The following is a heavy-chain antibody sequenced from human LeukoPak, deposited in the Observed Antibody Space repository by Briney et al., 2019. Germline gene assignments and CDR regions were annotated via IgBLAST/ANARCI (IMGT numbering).Heavy chain of an antibody. CDR3: ARDWYYDSSGYYHGPDY. CDR1: GGTFSSYA. J-gene: IGHJ4*02. CDR2: IIPIFGIA. Sequence: SVKVSCKASGGTFSSYAINWVRQAPGQGLEWMGRIIPIFGIANYAQKFQGRVTITADKSTSTAYMELSSLRSEDTAVYYCARDWYYDSSGYYHGPDYWGQGTLVTVSS. V-gene: IGHV1-69*04. D-gene: IGHD3-22*01.